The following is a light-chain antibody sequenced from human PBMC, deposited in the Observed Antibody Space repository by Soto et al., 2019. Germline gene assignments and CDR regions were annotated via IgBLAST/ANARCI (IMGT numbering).Light chain of an antibody. V-gene: IGKV3D-20*02. J-gene: IGKJ5*01. CDR3: QQRQYWPPIT. CDR2: GSS. Sequence: EVVLTQSPGTLSLSPGDRATLSCLASQSVSSRNLAWYQQKPGQAPSLLIYGSSSRANGIPDRFRGSGSGTDFTLTVSRLEPEDFAVYYCQQRQYWPPITFGQGTRLEIK. CDR1: QSVSSRN.